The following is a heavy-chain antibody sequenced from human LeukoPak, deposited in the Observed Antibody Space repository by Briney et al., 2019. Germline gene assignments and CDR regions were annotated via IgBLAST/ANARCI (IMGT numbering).Heavy chain of an antibody. J-gene: IGHJ1*01. V-gene: IGHV3-23*01. Sequence: GGSLRLSCAASGFTFSSYAMSWVRQAPGKGLEWVSAISGSGGSTYYADSVKGRFTISRDNSKNMLYLQMNSLRAEDTAVYYCAKRVRSSWGEYFQHWGQGTLVTVSS. CDR3: AKRVRSSWGEYFQH. CDR1: GFTFSSYA. CDR2: ISGSGGST. D-gene: IGHD6-13*01.